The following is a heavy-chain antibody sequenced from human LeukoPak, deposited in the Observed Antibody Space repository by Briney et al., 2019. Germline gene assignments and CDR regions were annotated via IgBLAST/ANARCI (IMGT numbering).Heavy chain of an antibody. CDR2: MNPNSGNT. CDR1: GYTFTSYD. Sequence: ASVKVSCKASGYTFTSYDINWVRQATGQGLEWMGWMNPNSGNTGYAQKFQGRVTMTRNTSISTAYMELSSLRSEDTAVYYCATGRVAAAGNDYWGQGTLVTVSS. J-gene: IGHJ4*02. CDR3: ATGRVAAAGNDY. D-gene: IGHD6-13*01. V-gene: IGHV1-8*01.